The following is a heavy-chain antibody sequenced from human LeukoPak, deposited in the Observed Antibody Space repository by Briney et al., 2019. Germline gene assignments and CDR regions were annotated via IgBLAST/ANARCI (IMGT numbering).Heavy chain of an antibody. CDR1: GYTFTSYD. J-gene: IGHJ4*02. D-gene: IGHD2-15*01. Sequence: ASVKVSCKASGYTFTSYDINWVRQATRQGLEWMGWMNPNSGNTGYAQKFQGRVTITRNTSISTAYMELSSLRSEDTAVYYCARGRRYCSGGSCFYYFDYWGQGTLVTVSS. V-gene: IGHV1-8*03. CDR2: MNPNSGNT. CDR3: ARGRRYCSGGSCFYYFDY.